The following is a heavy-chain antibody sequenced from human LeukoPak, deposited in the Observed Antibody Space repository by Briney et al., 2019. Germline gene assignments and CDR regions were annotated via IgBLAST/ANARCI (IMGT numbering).Heavy chain of an antibody. D-gene: IGHD4-17*01. J-gene: IGHJ5*02. Sequence: ASVKVSCKASGYTFTSYYMHWVRQAPGQGLEWMGIINPSGGSTIYAQKFQGRVTITRDTSTNTVYMELNSLRSEATAVYNCARDGDHALYGDSGMNWFDPWGQGTLVTVSS. V-gene: IGHV1-46*01. CDR2: INPSGGST. CDR1: GYTFTSYY. CDR3: ARDGDHALYGDSGMNWFDP.